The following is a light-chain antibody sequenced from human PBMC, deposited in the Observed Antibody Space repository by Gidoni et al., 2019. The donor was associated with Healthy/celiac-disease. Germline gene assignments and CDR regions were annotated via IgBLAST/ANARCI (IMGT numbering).Light chain of an antibody. CDR1: SLRSYY. V-gene: IGLV3-19*01. J-gene: IGLJ2*01. CDR3: NSRDSSGNPL. Sequence: SSELTQDPAVSVALGQTVRITCQGDSLRSYYASWYQQKPGQAPVLVIYGKNNRPSGIPDRFSGSSSVNTASLTITGAQAEDEADYYCNSRDSSGNPLFGGGTKLTVL. CDR2: GKN.